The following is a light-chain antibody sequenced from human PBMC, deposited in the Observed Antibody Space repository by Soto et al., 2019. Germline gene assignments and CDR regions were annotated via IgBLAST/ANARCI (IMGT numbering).Light chain of an antibody. Sequence: IQITQSPSFVSAAVGDIVTLSCRASQDISNLLAWYQQKPGKAPTLLIYATSNLQRGVPSRFSGSGSGTDFTLTISGLQPEDFATYYCQQASSFPRTFGQGTKVDIK. CDR1: QDISNL. V-gene: IGKV1-12*01. J-gene: IGKJ1*01. CDR3: QQASSFPRT. CDR2: ATS.